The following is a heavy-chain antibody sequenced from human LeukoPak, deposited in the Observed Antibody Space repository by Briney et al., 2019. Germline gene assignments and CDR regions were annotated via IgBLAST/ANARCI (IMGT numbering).Heavy chain of an antibody. CDR1: GFTFSCYS. J-gene: IGHJ4*02. Sequence: GSLRLSCAASGFTFSCYSMNWVRQAPGKGLEWVSSISSSSYIYYADSVKGRFTISRDNAKNSLYLQMNSLRAEDTAVYYCARDLGPYPGGSFDYWGQGTLVTVSS. V-gene: IGHV3-21*01. CDR3: ARDLGPYPGGSFDY. CDR2: ISSSSYI.